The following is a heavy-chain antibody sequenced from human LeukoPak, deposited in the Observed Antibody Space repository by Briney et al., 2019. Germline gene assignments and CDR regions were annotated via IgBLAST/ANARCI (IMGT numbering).Heavy chain of an antibody. CDR2: ISHSGST. CDR1: GGSISSGGYY. V-gene: IGHV4-30-2*01. Sequence: SETLSLTCTVSGGSISSGGYYWSWLRQPPGKGREWIGYISHSGSTYYNPSLRSRVTISVDRSKNQFSLRLSSVTAADTAVYYCASDLGYCSSTSCRYFDPWGQGTLVTVSS. J-gene: IGHJ5*02. CDR3: ASDLGYCSSTSCRYFDP. D-gene: IGHD2-2*01.